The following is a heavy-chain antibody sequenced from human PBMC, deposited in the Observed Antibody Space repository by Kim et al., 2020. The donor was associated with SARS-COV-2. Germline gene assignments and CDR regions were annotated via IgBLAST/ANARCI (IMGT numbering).Heavy chain of an antibody. V-gene: IGHV3-21*01. CDR2: ISSSSSSI. D-gene: IGHD3-10*01. Sequence: GGSLRLSCAVSGFTFSSYTMNWVRQAPGKGLEWVSCISSSSSSIYYADSVKGRFTISRDNAKSSLYLQMNSLRAEDTAVYYCAREHPRIKQYGMDVWGQGTTVTVSS. CDR1: GFTFSSYT. CDR3: AREHPRIKQYGMDV. J-gene: IGHJ6*02.